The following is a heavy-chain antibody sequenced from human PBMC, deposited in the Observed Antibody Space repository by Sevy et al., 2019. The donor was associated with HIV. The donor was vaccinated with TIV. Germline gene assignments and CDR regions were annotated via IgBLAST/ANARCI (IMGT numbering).Heavy chain of an antibody. CDR3: ARIRSPGDSSSWSTKNWFDP. J-gene: IGHJ5*02. D-gene: IGHD6-13*01. CDR2: IYYSGST. Sequence: SETLSLTCTVSGGSISSYYWSWIRQPPGKGLEWIGYIYYSGSTNYNPSLKSRVTISVDTSKNQFSLKLSSVTAADTAVYYCARIRSPGDSSSWSTKNWFDPWGQGTLVTVSS. V-gene: IGHV4-59*01. CDR1: GGSISSYY.